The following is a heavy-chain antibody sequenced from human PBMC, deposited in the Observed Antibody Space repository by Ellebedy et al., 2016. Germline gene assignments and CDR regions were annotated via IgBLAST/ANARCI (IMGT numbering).Heavy chain of an antibody. D-gene: IGHD2/OR15-2a*01. CDR2: IWYDGSNK. V-gene: IGHV3-33*01. CDR3: ARDPEYPGYYYYYGMDV. J-gene: IGHJ6*02. CDR1: GFTFSSYG. Sequence: GGSLRLSCAASGFTFSSYGMHWVRQAPGKGLEWVAVIWYDGSNKYYADSVKGRFTISRDNSKNTLYLQMNSLRAEDTAVYYCARDPEYPGYYYYYGMDVWGQGTTVTVSS.